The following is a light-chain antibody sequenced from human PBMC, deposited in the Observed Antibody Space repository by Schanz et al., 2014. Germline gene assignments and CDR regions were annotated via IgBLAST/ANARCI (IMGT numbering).Light chain of an antibody. CDR3: QHLA. V-gene: IGKV1-5*01. Sequence: DVQMTQSPSTLSASVGDRVTITCRASQSIGTWLAWYQQKPGKAPKVLIYDASSLESGVPSRFSGSGSGTELTLTISSLQPDDFATYYCQHLAFGQGTKVELK. J-gene: IGKJ1*01. CDR2: DAS. CDR1: QSIGTW.